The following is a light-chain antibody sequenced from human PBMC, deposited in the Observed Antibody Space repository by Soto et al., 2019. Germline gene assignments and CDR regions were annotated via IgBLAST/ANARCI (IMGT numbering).Light chain of an antibody. V-gene: IGKV1-27*01. CDR2: AAS. CDR3: QKYTSAPRT. J-gene: IGKJ1*01. CDR1: QGIRND. Sequence: IHMTQSPSSLSASVGDRVTMTCRASQGIRNDLAWYQQTPGKVPKLLIYAASTLQSGVPSRFSGSGSGTDFTLTISSLQPEDVATYYCQKYTSAPRTFGQGTKVDI.